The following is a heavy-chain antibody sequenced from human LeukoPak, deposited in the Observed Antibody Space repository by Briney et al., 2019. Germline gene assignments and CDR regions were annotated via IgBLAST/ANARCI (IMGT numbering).Heavy chain of an antibody. J-gene: IGHJ1*01. V-gene: IGHV3-33*07. Sequence: GGSLRLSCAAFGFTFRASGMYWVRQAPGKGLEWVAMIWNDGNKKNHADSVKGRFVISRDNSRDTLYLQMNSLRAEDTAVYYCAKGEFWTGQAEYFQHWGQGTLVTVSS. D-gene: IGHD3/OR15-3a*01. CDR2: IWNDGNKK. CDR3: AKGEFWTGQAEYFQH. CDR1: GFTFRASG.